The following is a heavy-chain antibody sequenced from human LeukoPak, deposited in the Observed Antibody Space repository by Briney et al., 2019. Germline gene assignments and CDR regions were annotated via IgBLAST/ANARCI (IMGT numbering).Heavy chain of an antibody. CDR3: ARGQDIVVVVATGNYYYYMDV. J-gene: IGHJ6*03. Sequence: SETLSLTCAVYGGSFSGYYWSWIRQPPGKGLEWIGEINHSGSTNYNPSLKSRVTISVDTSKNQFSLKLSSVTAAGTAVYYCARGQDIVVVVATGNYYYYMDVWGKGTTVTVSS. CDR1: GGSFSGYY. D-gene: IGHD2-15*01. CDR2: INHSGST. V-gene: IGHV4-34*01.